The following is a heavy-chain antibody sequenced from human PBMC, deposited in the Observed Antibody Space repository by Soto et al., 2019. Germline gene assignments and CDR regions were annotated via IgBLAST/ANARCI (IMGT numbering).Heavy chain of an antibody. D-gene: IGHD3-22*01. Sequence: QVQLQESGPGLVKPSETLSLTCTVSVGSVTSSSYFWSWIRQPPGKGLEWIGWIYDTGNTNYNPALKSRVTISIDTSKNQFSLRLSSVTAADTAVYHCARQYNLDRRGYHYHFDQWGQGALVTVSS. V-gene: IGHV4-61*01. CDR2: IYDTGNT. CDR3: ARQYNLDRRGYHYHFDQ. J-gene: IGHJ4*02. CDR1: VGSVTSSSYF.